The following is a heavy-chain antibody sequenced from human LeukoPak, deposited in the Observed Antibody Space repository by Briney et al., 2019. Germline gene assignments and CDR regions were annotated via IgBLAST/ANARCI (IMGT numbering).Heavy chain of an antibody. CDR2: IRYDGSNK. J-gene: IGHJ4*02. Sequence: GGSLRLSCAASGFTFSSYGMHWVRQAPGKGLEWVAFIRYDGSNKYYADSVEGRFTISRDNSKNPLYLQMNSLRAEDTAVYYCAKDLSRGVRGLPHQLDYWGQGTLVTVSS. CDR1: GFTFSSYG. D-gene: IGHD4-11*01. V-gene: IGHV3-30*02. CDR3: AKDLSRGVRGLPHQLDY.